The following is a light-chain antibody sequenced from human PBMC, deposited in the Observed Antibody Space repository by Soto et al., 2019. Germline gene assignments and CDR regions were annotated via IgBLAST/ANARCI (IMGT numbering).Light chain of an antibody. Sequence: EIVLIQSPATLSLSPGERATLSCRASQSVGSYLAWYQHKPGQAPRLLISDASNRATGIPARFSGSGSGTEFTLTISSLQSEDFAVYYCQQYNNWPTTFGQGTKVDIK. CDR2: DAS. CDR1: QSVGSY. J-gene: IGKJ1*01. V-gene: IGKV3-11*01. CDR3: QQYNNWPTT.